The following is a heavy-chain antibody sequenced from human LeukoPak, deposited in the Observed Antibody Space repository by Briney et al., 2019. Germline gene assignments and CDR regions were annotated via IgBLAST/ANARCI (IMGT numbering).Heavy chain of an antibody. CDR2: FDPEDGET. Sequence: GASVKVSCKVSGYTLTELSMHWVRQAPGKGLEWMGGFDPEDGETIYAQKFQGRVTMTEDTSTDTAYMEPSSLRSEDTAVYYCATRIAVAGNDAFDIWGQGTMVTVSS. D-gene: IGHD6-19*01. J-gene: IGHJ3*02. CDR3: ATRIAVAGNDAFDI. CDR1: GYTLTELS. V-gene: IGHV1-24*01.